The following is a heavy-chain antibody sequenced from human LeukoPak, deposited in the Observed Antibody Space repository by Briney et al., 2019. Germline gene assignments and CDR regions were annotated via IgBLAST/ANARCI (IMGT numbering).Heavy chain of an antibody. Sequence: GGSLRLSCAASGFTFSTYWMHWVRQAPGKGLVWVSRISSDGIITTYADSVKGRFTISRDNAKNTLYLQMDSLRVEDTAVYYCARRYDNSGYYDFWGQGTLVTASS. V-gene: IGHV3-74*03. CDR2: ISSDGIIT. D-gene: IGHD3-22*01. CDR3: ARRYDNSGYYDF. CDR1: GFTFSTYW. J-gene: IGHJ4*02.